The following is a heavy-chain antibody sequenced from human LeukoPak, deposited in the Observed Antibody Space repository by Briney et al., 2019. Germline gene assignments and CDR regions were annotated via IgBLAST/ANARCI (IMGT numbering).Heavy chain of an antibody. CDR1: DESFSGYY. Sequence: SETLSLTCAVYDESFSGYYWSWIRRPPGKGLEWIGEINHSGSTNYNPSLKSRVTVSVDTSKNQFSLKLSSVTAADTAVYYCARRPGITAPGNFHYWGQGTLVTVSS. D-gene: IGHD6-13*01. CDR2: INHSGST. J-gene: IGHJ4*02. V-gene: IGHV4-34*01. CDR3: ARRPGITAPGNFHY.